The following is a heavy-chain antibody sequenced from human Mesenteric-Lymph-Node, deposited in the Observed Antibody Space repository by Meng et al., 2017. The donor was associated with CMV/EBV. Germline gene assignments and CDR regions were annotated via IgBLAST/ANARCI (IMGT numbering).Heavy chain of an antibody. CDR1: GFTFSSYE. CDR2: ISSASYTI. CDR3: ARLDSGYANYSMDV. J-gene: IGHJ6*02. V-gene: IGHV3-48*03. Sequence: GGSLRLSCAASGFTFSSYEMNWVRQAPGKGLEWVSYISSASYTIYYADSVKGRFTISRDNAKNSLYLQMNSLRAEDTAVYYCARLDSGYANYSMDVWGQGTTVTVSS. D-gene: IGHD5-12*01.